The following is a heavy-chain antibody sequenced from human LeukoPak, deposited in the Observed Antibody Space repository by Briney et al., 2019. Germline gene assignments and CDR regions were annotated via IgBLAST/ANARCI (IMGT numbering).Heavy chain of an antibody. V-gene: IGHV1-2*02. D-gene: IGHD3-10*01. CDR2: INPNSGGT. J-gene: IGHJ5*02. CDR1: GYTFTGYY. Sequence: ASVKVSCKASGYTFTGYYIHWVRQAPGQGLEWMGWINPNSGGTNYAQKFQGRVTMTRDTSISTAYMELSRLRSDDTAVYYCARDPEGVGSGSSSWGQGTLVTVSS. CDR3: ARDPEGVGSGSSS.